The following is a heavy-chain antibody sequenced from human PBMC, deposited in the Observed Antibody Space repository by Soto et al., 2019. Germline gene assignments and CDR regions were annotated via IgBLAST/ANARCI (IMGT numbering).Heavy chain of an antibody. Sequence: GESLKISCKGSGYSFTSYWIGWVRQMPGKGLEWMGIIYPGDSDTRYSPSFQGQVTISADKSISTAYLQWSSLKASDTAMYCCARIRYCTNGVCSLGMDVWGQGTTVTVSS. CDR2: IYPGDSDT. V-gene: IGHV5-51*01. J-gene: IGHJ6*02. CDR1: GYSFTSYW. D-gene: IGHD2-8*01. CDR3: ARIRYCTNGVCSLGMDV.